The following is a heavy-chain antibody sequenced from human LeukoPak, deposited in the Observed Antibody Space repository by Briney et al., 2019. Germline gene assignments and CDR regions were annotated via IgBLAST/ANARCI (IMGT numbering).Heavy chain of an antibody. CDR3: AKPDSSGYYSPVDY. CDR1: GFTFSSYA. D-gene: IGHD3-22*01. V-gene: IGHV3-23*01. Sequence: GSLRLSCAASGFTFSSYAMSWVRQAPGKGLEWVSAISGSGGSTYYADSVKGRFTISRDNSKNTLYLQMNSLRAEDTAVYYCAKPDSSGYYSPVDYWGQGTLVTVSS. J-gene: IGHJ4*02. CDR2: ISGSGGST.